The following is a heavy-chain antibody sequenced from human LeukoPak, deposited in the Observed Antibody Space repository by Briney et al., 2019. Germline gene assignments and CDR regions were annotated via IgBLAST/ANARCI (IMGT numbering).Heavy chain of an antibody. CDR3: AKVRGSYYGEFDY. Sequence: GGSLRLSCAASGFTFDDYAMHWVRQAPGKGLEWVSGISWNSGSIGYADSVKGRFTISRDNAKNSLYLQMNSLRAEDTALYYCAKVRGSYYGEFDYWGQGTLVTISS. V-gene: IGHV3-9*01. J-gene: IGHJ4*02. CDR2: ISWNSGSI. D-gene: IGHD1-26*01. CDR1: GFTFDDYA.